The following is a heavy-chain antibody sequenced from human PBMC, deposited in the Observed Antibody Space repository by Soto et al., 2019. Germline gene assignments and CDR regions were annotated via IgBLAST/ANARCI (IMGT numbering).Heavy chain of an antibody. V-gene: IGHV3-30-3*01. J-gene: IGHJ4*02. CDR1: GFTFSSYA. CDR2: ISYDGSNK. Sequence: GGSLRLSCAASGFTFSSYAMHWVRQAPGKGLEWVAVISYDGSNKYYADSVKGRFTISRDNSKKTLYLQMNSLRAEDTAVYYCARELGDSSGYYDYWGQGTLVTVSS. CDR3: ARELGDSSGYYDY. D-gene: IGHD3-22*01.